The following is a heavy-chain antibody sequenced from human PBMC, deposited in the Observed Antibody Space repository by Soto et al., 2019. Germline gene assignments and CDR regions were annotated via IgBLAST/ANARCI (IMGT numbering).Heavy chain of an antibody. CDR1: GFTFSNYC. J-gene: IGHJ4*02. CDR2: IWNGGSGT. Sequence: GGSLRLSCAASGFTFSNYCMHWVRQAPGKGLEWVAVIWNGGSGTYYANSVKGRFTISRDNSKNTLYLQMNSLRAEDTAVYYCAIGGTHFDYWGQGTLVTVSS. D-gene: IGHD3-10*01. V-gene: IGHV3-33*01. CDR3: AIGGTHFDY.